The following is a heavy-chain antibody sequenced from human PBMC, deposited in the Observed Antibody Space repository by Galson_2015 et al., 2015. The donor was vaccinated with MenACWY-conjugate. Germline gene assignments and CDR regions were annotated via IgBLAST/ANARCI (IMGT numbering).Heavy chain of an antibody. CDR1: GDSVSSNSAA. CDR2: TYYKSKWYN. D-gene: IGHD2-8*01. J-gene: IGHJ4*02. CDR3: AREVMVSRNFYPIDY. Sequence: CAISGDSVSSNSAAWNWIRQSPSRGLEWLGRTYYKSKWYNDYAASVKSRMTINPDTSKNLISLHLNSVTPEDAAVYYCAREVMVSRNFYPIDYWGQGTRVTVSS. V-gene: IGHV6-1*01.